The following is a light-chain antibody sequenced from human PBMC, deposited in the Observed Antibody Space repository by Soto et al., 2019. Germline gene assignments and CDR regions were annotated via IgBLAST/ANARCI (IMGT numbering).Light chain of an antibody. CDR3: VLYMGSGISV. V-gene: IGLV8-61*01. J-gene: IGLJ3*02. CDR2: SIN. CDR1: SGSVSTSNY. Sequence: QAVVTQDASFSGSPGRTVTLTCALTSGSVSTSNYPCWYQQPPGQAPRTLIYSINTRSSGVSDRFSGSMPGNKAALTISGAQADDECDYYCVLYMGSGISVFGGGTKLTVL.